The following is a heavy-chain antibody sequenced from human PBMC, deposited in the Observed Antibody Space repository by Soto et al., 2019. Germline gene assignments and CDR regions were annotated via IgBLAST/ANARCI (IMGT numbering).Heavy chain of an antibody. D-gene: IGHD6-13*01. V-gene: IGHV5-51*01. CDR1: GYSFTSYW. J-gene: IGHJ6*02. CDR3: ARRIAAAGDYYYYGMDV. Sequence: GESLKISCKGSGYSFTSYWIGWVRQMPGKGREWMGIIYPGDSDTRYSPSFQGQVTISADKSISTAYLQWSSLKASDTAMYYCARRIAAAGDYYYYGMDVWGQGTTVTVSS. CDR2: IYPGDSDT.